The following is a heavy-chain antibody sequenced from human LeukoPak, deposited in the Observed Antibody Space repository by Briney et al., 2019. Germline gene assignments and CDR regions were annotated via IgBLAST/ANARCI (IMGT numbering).Heavy chain of an antibody. CDR3: ASGHSGYDYTPNDAFDI. V-gene: IGHV3-11*01. J-gene: IGHJ3*02. CDR2: ISSSGSTI. CDR1: GFTFSDYY. D-gene: IGHD5-12*01. Sequence: GGSLRLSCAASGFTFSDYYMSWIRQAPGKGLEWVSYISSSGSTIYYADSVKGRFTISRDNAKNSLYLQMNSLRAEDTAVYYCASGHSGYDYTPNDAFDIWGQGTMVTVSS.